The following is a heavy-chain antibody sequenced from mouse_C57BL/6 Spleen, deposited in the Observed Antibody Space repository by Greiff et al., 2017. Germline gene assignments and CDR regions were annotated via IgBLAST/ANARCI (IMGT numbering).Heavy chain of an antibody. CDR2: ISPRSGNT. D-gene: IGHD1-1*01. J-gene: IGHJ3*01. CDR3: ARCVYGRSYEAWFAY. CDR1: GYTFTSYG. Sequence: QVQLKQSGAELARPGASVKLSCKASGYTFTSYGISWVKQRTGQGLEWIGEISPRSGNTYYNEKFKGKATLTADKSSSTAYMELRSLTSEYSAVYFWARCVYGRSYEAWFAYGGQGTLVTVSA. V-gene: IGHV1-81*01.